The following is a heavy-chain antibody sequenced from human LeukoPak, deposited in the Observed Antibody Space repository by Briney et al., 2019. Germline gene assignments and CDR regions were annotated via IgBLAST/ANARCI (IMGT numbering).Heavy chain of an antibody. Sequence: SETLSLTCAVCGGSFSGYYWSWIRQPPGKGLEWIGEINHSGSTNYNPSLKSRVTISVDTSKNQFSLKLSSVTAADTAVYYCAREDIVVVPAAIHSGGMDVWGKGTTVTVSS. CDR2: INHSGST. J-gene: IGHJ6*04. V-gene: IGHV4-34*01. CDR1: GGSFSGYY. D-gene: IGHD2-2*02. CDR3: AREDIVVVPAAIHSGGMDV.